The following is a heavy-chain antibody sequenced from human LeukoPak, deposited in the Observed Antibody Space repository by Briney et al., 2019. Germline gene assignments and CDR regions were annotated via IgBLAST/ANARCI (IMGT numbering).Heavy chain of an antibody. D-gene: IGHD7-27*01. V-gene: IGHV1-69*13. CDR2: IIPIFGTA. J-gene: IGHJ5*02. CDR3: AGVIGGTIWDTFWFDP. CDR1: GGTFSSYA. Sequence: SVKVSCKASGGTFSSYAISWVRRAPGQGLEWMGGIIPIFGTANYAQRFQGRVTITADESTSTAYMELSSLRSEDTAVYYCAGVIGGTIWDTFWFDPWGQGTLVTVSS.